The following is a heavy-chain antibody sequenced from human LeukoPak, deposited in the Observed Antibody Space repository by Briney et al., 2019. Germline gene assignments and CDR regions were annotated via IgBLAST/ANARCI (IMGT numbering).Heavy chain of an antibody. CDR2: ISYDGSNK. V-gene: IGHV3-30-3*01. CDR1: GFTFSSYA. D-gene: IGHD4-17*01. CDR3: AKVGPDYGDNYGMDV. J-gene: IGHJ6*02. Sequence: GGSLRLSCAASGFTFSSYAMHWVRQAPGKGLEWVAVISYDGSNKYYADSVKGRFTISRDNSKNTLYLQMNSLRAEDTAVYYCAKVGPDYGDNYGMDVWGQGTTVTVSS.